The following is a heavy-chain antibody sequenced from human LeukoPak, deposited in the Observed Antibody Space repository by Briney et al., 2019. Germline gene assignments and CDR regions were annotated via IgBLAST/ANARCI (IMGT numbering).Heavy chain of an antibody. V-gene: IGHV1-69*13. J-gene: IGHJ4*02. CDR2: IIPIFGTA. CDR1: GGTFSSYA. CDR3: ARNVQSGFDY. D-gene: IGHD3-10*01. Sequence: SVKVSCKASGGTFSSYAISWVRQAPGQGLEWMGGIIPIFGTANYAQKFQGRVTITADESTSTVYIELSSLRSEDTALYYCARNVQSGFDYWGQGTLVTVSS.